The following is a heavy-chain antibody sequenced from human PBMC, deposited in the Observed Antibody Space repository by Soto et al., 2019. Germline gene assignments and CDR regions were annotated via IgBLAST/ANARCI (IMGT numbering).Heavy chain of an antibody. V-gene: IGHV1-18*01. CDR1: GFTFSIYA. J-gene: IGHJ3*02. CDR3: ARGLKSGAVGGPNDAFDI. CDR2: ISGYNGNT. Sequence: ASVKVSCKASGFTFSIYAINWVRQAPGQGLEWMGFISGYNGNTNYAQNLQGRVTMTTDTSTTTAYMELGSLTSDDTAVYYCARGLKSGAVGGPNDAFDIWGQGTMVTVSS. D-gene: IGHD6-19*01.